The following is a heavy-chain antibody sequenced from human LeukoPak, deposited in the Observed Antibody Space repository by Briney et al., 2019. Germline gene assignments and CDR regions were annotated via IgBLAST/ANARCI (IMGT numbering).Heavy chain of an antibody. V-gene: IGHV1-24*01. D-gene: IGHD4-11*01. J-gene: IGHJ6*02. CDR3: ARVATVTRSYYYYGMDV. CDR2: FDPEDGET. Sequence: GASVKVSCKVSGYTLTELSMHWVRQAPGKGLEWMGGFDPEDGETIYAQKFQGRVTMTEDTSTDTAYMELRSLRSDDTAVYYCARVATVTRSYYYYGMDVWGQGTTVTVSS. CDR1: GYTLTELS.